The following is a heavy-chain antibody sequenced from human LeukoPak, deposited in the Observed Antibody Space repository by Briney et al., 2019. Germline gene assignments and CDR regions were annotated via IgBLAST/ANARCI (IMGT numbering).Heavy chain of an antibody. CDR2: ISDSGGST. Sequence: GGSLRLSCAASGFTFSTYSMNWVRQAPGKGLEYVSAISDSGGSTYYADSVKGRFTISRDNSKNTLYLQMSSLRAEDTAVYFCVRGYSFGPYGMDVWGQGTTVTVSS. V-gene: IGHV3-64D*09. CDR3: VRGYSFGPYGMDV. J-gene: IGHJ6*02. D-gene: IGHD2-15*01. CDR1: GFTFSTYS.